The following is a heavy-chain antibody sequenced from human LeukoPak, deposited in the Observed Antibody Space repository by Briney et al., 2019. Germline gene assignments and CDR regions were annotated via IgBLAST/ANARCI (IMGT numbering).Heavy chain of an antibody. D-gene: IGHD4-17*01. J-gene: IGHJ6*03. CDR1: GGSFSGYY. Sequence: SETLSLTCAVYGGSFSGYYWSWIRQPPGKGLEWIGEINHSGSTNYNPSLKSRVTISVDTSKNQFSLKLSSVTAADTAVYYCARGRGWVGDYIVRTYYYYMDVWGKGTTVTVSS. CDR3: ARGRGWVGDYIVRTYYYYMDV. V-gene: IGHV4-34*01. CDR2: INHSGST.